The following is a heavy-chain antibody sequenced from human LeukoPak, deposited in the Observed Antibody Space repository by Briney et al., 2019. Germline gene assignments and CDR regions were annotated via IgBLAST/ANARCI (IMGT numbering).Heavy chain of an antibody. D-gene: IGHD6-13*01. V-gene: IGHV1-2*02. CDR1: GYTFTGYY. CDR2: INPNSGGT. Sequence: ASVNVSCKASGYTFTGYYMHWVRQAPGQGLEWMGWINPNSGGTNYAQKFQGRVTMTRDTSISTAYMELSRLTSDDTAVYYCARDNIAAAGYYMDVWGKGTTVTVSS. CDR3: ARDNIAAAGYYMDV. J-gene: IGHJ6*03.